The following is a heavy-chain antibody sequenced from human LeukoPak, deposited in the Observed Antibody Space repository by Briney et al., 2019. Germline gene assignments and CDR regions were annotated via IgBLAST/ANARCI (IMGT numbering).Heavy chain of an antibody. Sequence: PGGSLRLSCAASGFTFSSYGMHWVRQAPGKGLEWVAVISYDGSNKYYADSVKGRFTISRDNSKNTLYLQMNSLRAEDTAVYYCAKVITMVRGVIITQYSYYYYGMDVWGQGTTVTVSS. CDR1: GFTFSSYG. CDR3: AKVITMVRGVIITQYSYYYYGMDV. D-gene: IGHD3-10*01. CDR2: ISYDGSNK. V-gene: IGHV3-30*18. J-gene: IGHJ6*02.